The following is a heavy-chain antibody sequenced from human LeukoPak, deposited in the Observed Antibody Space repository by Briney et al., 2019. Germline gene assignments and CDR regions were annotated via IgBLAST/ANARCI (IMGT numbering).Heavy chain of an antibody. J-gene: IGHJ4*02. Sequence: SVKVSCKASGGTFSSYAISWVRQAPGQGLEWMGGIIPIFGTANYAQKFQGRVTITADKSTSTAYMELSSLRSEDTAVYYCASLAVAGPWGYWGQGTLVTVSS. CDR2: IIPIFGTA. V-gene: IGHV1-69*06. CDR1: GGTFSSYA. CDR3: ASLAVAGPWGY. D-gene: IGHD6-19*01.